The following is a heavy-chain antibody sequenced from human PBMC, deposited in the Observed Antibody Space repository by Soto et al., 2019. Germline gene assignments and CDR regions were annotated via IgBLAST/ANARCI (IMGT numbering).Heavy chain of an antibody. CDR1: GGSFISGDYY. CDR2: IYYSGST. Sequence: SEALSLTCTVSGGSFISGDYYWSLIRQPPGKGLEWIGYIYYSGSTYYNPSLKSRVTISIDTSKNQFSLKLSSVTAADTAVYYCARDCDSSGYYLEYWGQGTLVTVSS. J-gene: IGHJ4*02. V-gene: IGHV4-30-4*01. D-gene: IGHD3-22*01. CDR3: ARDCDSSGYYLEY.